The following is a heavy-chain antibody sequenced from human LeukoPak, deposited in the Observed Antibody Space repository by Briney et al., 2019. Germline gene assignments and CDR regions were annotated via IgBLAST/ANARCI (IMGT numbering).Heavy chain of an antibody. V-gene: IGHV3-9*01. CDR3: AKDIILSSGGWYYYYGMDV. J-gene: IGHJ6*02. CDR2: ISWNSGSI. D-gene: IGHD2/OR15-2a*01. Sequence: GGSLRLSCAASGFTFDDYAMHWVRQAPGKGLEWVSGISWNSGSIGYADSVKGRFTISRDNAKNSLYLQMNSLRAEDTALYYCAKDIILSSGGWYYYYGMDVWGQGTTVTVSS. CDR1: GFTFDDYA.